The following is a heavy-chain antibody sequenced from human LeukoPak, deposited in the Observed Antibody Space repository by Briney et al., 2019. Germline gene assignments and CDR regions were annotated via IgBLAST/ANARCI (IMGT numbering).Heavy chain of an antibody. Sequence: PGGSLRLSCAASGFTFSSYWMHWVRQAPGKGLVWVSRINSDGSSTSYADSVKGRFTISRDNAKNTLYLQMNSLRAEDTAVYYCGRDRGDGYTLDSWGQGIRVTVSS. CDR2: INSDGSST. J-gene: IGHJ4*02. CDR3: GRDRGDGYTLDS. D-gene: IGHD5-24*01. V-gene: IGHV3-74*01. CDR1: GFTFSSYW.